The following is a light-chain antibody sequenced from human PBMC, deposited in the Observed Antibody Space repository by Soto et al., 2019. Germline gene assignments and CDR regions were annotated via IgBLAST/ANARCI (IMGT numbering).Light chain of an antibody. J-gene: IGKJ4*01. V-gene: IGKV3-20*01. CDR3: QQYGSRGS. CDR2: GAS. CDR1: QSVGSSY. Sequence: ETVLTQSPGTLSLSPGERATLSCRASQSVGSSYLAWYQQKPGQAPRLLIYGASSRATGIPDRFSGSGSGTDFTLTISRLEPDDFAESYCQQYGSRGSFGGGTKVEIK.